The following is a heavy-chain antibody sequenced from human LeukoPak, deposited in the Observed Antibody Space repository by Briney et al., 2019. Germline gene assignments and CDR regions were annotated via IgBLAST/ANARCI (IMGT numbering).Heavy chain of an antibody. CDR1: GGSISSTSSY. D-gene: IGHD6-19*01. J-gene: IGHJ4*02. CDR2: IYYSGST. V-gene: IGHV4-39*01. Sequence: PSETLSLTCTVSGGSISSTSSYWGWIRQPPGKGLEWIANIYYSGSTYYNSSLKSRVTISVETSKNQFSLNLRSVTAADTAVYYCARLDGYTSGWYNQKRYFDYWGQGTLVIVSS. CDR3: ARLDGYTSGWYNQKRYFDY.